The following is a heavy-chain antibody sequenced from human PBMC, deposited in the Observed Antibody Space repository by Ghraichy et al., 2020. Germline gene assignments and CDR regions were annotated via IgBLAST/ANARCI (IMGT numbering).Heavy chain of an antibody. CDR2: TYYRSKWYN. Sequence: SQTLSLTCAISGDSVSSNSAAWNWIRQSPSRGLEWLGRTYYRSKWYNDYAVSVKSRITINPDTSKNQFSLQLNSVTPEDTAVYYCARSGLLWFGELLDFDYWGQGTLVTVSS. D-gene: IGHD3-10*01. CDR3: ARSGLLWFGELLDFDY. CDR1: GDSVSSNSAA. J-gene: IGHJ4*02. V-gene: IGHV6-1*01.